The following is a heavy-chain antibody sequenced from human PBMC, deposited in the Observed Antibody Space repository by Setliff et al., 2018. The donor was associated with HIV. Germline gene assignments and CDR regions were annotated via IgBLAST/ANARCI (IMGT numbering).Heavy chain of an antibody. J-gene: IGHJ3*02. Sequence: GESLKISCAASGFTFSDYYMSWIRQAPGKGLEWVSYISSSGSTIYYADSVKGRFTISRDNAKNSLYLQMNSLRAEDTAVYYCARDPDYYDSSGPDDAFDIWGQGTMVTVSS. CDR3: ARDPDYYDSSGPDDAFDI. V-gene: IGHV3-11*04. CDR1: GFTFSDYY. D-gene: IGHD3-22*01. CDR2: ISSSGSTI.